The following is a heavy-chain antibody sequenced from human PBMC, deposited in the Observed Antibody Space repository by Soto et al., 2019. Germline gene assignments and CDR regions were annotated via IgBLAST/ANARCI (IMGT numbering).Heavy chain of an antibody. J-gene: IGHJ4*01. CDR3: ARDELLYYFEF. V-gene: IGHV4-38-2*02. CDR1: GYSITSGYY. Sequence: SETLSLTFAVSGYSITSGYYWGWVRQAPWKGLEGIGSIYRSGRTYYNPSLKSRVTISVDTSKNQFSLKLTSVTAADTAVYYCARDELLYYFEFWGQGTLVTVSS. D-gene: IGHD1-1*01. CDR2: IYRSGRT.